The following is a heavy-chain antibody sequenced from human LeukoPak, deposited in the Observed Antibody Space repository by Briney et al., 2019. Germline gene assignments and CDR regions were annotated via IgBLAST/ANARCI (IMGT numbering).Heavy chain of an antibody. Sequence: GGSLRLSCAASGFTFDDYAMHWVRQAPGKGLEWVSGLSWNSGTIAYADSVKGRFTISRDNAKNSLYLQMNSLRPEDTALYYCARDLTLAVAGTGFDYWGQGTLVTVSS. D-gene: IGHD6-19*01. CDR2: LSWNSGTI. CDR3: ARDLTLAVAGTGFDY. V-gene: IGHV3-9*01. J-gene: IGHJ4*02. CDR1: GFTFDDYA.